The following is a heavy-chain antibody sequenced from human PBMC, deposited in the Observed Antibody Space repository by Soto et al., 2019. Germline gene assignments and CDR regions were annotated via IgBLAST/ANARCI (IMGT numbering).Heavy chain of an antibody. CDR2: INPNSGGT. Sequence: QVQLVQSGAEVKKPGASVKVSCKASGYTFTGYYMHWVRQAPGQGLAWMGWINPNSGGTTYAQKFQGRVTMTRDTSISTAYMELSRLRSDDTAVYYCASGLFWSGYPYGMDVWGQGTTVTVSS. CDR1: GYTFTGYY. V-gene: IGHV1-2*02. J-gene: IGHJ6*02. CDR3: ASGLFWSGYPYGMDV. D-gene: IGHD3-3*01.